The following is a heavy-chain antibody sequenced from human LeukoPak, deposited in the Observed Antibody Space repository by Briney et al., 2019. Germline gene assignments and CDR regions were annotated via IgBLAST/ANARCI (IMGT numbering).Heavy chain of an antibody. V-gene: IGHV1-2*06. CDR1: GFPFTAYY. Sequence: ASVKVSCKTSGFPFTAYYIHWVRQAPGQGLEWVGRINPNSGGTDYAQKFQGRVTMTRDTSISTAYMELSRLRSDDTAVYYCARSGGVRVRGDFVYWGQGTLVTVSS. J-gene: IGHJ4*02. D-gene: IGHD3-10*01. CDR2: INPNSGGT. CDR3: ARSGGVRVRGDFVY.